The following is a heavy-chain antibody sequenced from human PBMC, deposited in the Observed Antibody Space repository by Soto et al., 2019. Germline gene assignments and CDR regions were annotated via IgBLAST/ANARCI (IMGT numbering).Heavy chain of an antibody. J-gene: IGHJ6*02. Sequence: ASVKVSCKASGYTFTSYGIRWLRHYPGQWLEWMGWISAYNGNTNYAQKLQGRVTMTTDTSTSTAYMELRSLRSDDTAVYYCARDLVVVITTGYYYGMEVWGQGTTVTVSS. CDR1: GYTFTSYG. V-gene: IGHV1-18*01. CDR2: ISAYNGNT. CDR3: ARDLVVVITTGYYYGMEV. D-gene: IGHD3-22*01.